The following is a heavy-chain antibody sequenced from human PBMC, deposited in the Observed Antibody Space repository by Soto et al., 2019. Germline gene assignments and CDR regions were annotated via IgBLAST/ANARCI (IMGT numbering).Heavy chain of an antibody. J-gene: IGHJ4*02. Sequence: SETLSLTCTFSCGSISSSSYYWGWIRQPPGKGLEWIGSIYYSGSTYYNPSLKSRVTISVDTSKNQFSLKLSSVTAADTAVYYCARREAYDSSGYYPLYYFDYWGQGTLVTVSS. CDR2: IYYSGST. CDR1: CGSISSSSYY. CDR3: ARREAYDSSGYYPLYYFDY. V-gene: IGHV4-39*01. D-gene: IGHD3-22*01.